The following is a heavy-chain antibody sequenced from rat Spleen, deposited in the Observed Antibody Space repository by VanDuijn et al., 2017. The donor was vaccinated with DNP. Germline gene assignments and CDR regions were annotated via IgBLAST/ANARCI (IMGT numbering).Heavy chain of an antibody. J-gene: IGHJ2*01. CDR3: AKGPNYGGWSDYFDY. V-gene: IGHV5-25*01. Sequence: EVQLVESGGGPVQPGRSLKLSCVASGFIFSNYWMTWVRQAPTKGLEWVASISTGGGNTYYRDSVKGRFNIFRDNAKSTLYLQVNSLRSEDTATYYCAKGPNYGGWSDYFDYWGQGVMVTVSS. CDR1: GFIFSNYW. D-gene: IGHD1-11*01. CDR2: ISTGGGNT.